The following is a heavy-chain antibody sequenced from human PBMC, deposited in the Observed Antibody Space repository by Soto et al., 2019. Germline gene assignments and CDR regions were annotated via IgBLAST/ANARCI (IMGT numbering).Heavy chain of an antibody. CDR3: VKSLSTLPGAS. J-gene: IGHJ5*02. CDR2: VKQDGSEK. Sequence: EVQLVESGGGFVQSGGSLRLSCAASGFTFSSYWMSWVRQRPGKGPEWVANVKQDGSEKYYVDSVKGRFTISRANAKNSLYLQITSLRAEDSAVYHCVKSLSTLPGASWGQGTLVTFSS. V-gene: IGHV3-7*05. CDR1: GFTFSSYW.